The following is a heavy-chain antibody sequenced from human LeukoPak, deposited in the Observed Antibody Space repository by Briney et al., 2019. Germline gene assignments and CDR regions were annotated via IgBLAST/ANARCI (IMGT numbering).Heavy chain of an antibody. D-gene: IGHD3-22*01. CDR1: GFTFSNAW. CDR3: TTDLNYYDSSGYPYYFDS. CDR2: IKSKIDGGTT. Sequence: GGSLRLSCAASGFTFSNAWMNWVRQAPGKGLEGVGRIKSKIDGGTTDYAAPVKGRFTISRDDSKNTLYLQMNSLKTEDTAVYYCTTDLNYYDSSGYPYYFDSWGQGTLVTVSS. V-gene: IGHV3-15*07. J-gene: IGHJ4*02.